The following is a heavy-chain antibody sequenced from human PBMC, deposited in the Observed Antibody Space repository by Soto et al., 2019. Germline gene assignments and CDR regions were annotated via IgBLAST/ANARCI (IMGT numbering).Heavy chain of an antibody. J-gene: IGHJ4*02. CDR1: GYTFSDYY. CDR2: INPNSGGT. V-gene: IGHV1-2*02. CDR3: AREPATAKPEGVDF. Sequence: SVKVSCKASGYTFSDYYIHWVRQAPGQGLEWMGWINPNSGGTKYAPKFQGGVTMTRDTSITTAYMELSRLRSGDTAVYYCAREPATAKPEGVDFWGQGTLVTVSS. D-gene: IGHD1-1*01.